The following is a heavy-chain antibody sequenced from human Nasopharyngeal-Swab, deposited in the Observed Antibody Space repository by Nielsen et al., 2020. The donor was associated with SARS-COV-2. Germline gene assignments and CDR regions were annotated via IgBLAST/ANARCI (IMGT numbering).Heavy chain of an antibody. Sequence: GESLKISCAASGFNFNNFGMHWIRQAPGKGLEWVAVISYAGSKKSYAAFVKGRFAISRDHSTNTLSLQMNSLGPDDTAVYYCAKASQFLWFGQLRNDAFDVWGRGTMVTVSS. CDR1: GFNFNNFG. D-gene: IGHD3-10*01. CDR2: ISYAGSKK. J-gene: IGHJ3*01. V-gene: IGHV3-30*18. CDR3: AKASQFLWFGQLRNDAFDV.